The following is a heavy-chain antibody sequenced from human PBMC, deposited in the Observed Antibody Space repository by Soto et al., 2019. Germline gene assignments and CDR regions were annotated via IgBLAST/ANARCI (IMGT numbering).Heavy chain of an antibody. Sequence: SETLSLTCTVSGGSISSYYWSWIRQPPGKGLEWIGYIYYSGSTNYNPSLKSRVTISVDTSKNQFSLKLSSVTAADTAVYYCARVVARGVVAPQYYFDYWGQGTLVTVSS. CDR2: IYYSGST. D-gene: IGHD2-15*01. CDR1: GGSISSYY. CDR3: ARVVARGVVAPQYYFDY. J-gene: IGHJ4*02. V-gene: IGHV4-59*01.